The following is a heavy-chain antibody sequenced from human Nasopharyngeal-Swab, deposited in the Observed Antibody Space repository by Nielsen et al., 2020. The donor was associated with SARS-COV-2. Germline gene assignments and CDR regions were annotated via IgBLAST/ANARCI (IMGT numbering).Heavy chain of an antibody. CDR1: GFTFSSYW. CDR3: AREFEYSSSSGADY. Sequence: GESLKISCAASGFTFSSYWMSWVRQAPGKGLEWVANIKQDGSEKYYVDSVKGRFTISRDNAKNSLYLQMNSLRAEDTAVYYCAREFEYSSSSGADYWGQGTLVTVSS. CDR2: IKQDGSEK. J-gene: IGHJ4*02. V-gene: IGHV3-7*01. D-gene: IGHD6-6*01.